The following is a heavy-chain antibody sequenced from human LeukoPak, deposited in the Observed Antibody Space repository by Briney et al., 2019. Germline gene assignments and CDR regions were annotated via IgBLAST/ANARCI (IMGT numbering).Heavy chain of an antibody. Sequence: GGSLRLSCAASGFTFSSYSMNWVRQAPGRGLEWVSSISSSSSYIYYAASGKGRFTISRDNAKNSLYLQMNSLRSEDTAVYYCARAPVGDSYYFDYWGQGTLVTVSS. CDR3: ARAPVGDSYYFDY. J-gene: IGHJ4*02. CDR1: GFTFSSYS. V-gene: IGHV3-21*01. CDR2: ISSSSSYI. D-gene: IGHD1-26*01.